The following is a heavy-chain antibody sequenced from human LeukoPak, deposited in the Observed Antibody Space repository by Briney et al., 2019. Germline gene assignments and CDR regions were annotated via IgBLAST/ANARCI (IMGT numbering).Heavy chain of an antibody. CDR2: ISWNSGSI. J-gene: IGHJ4*02. CDR3: AKDVSLGYCSGGSCSAHFDY. D-gene: IGHD2-15*01. Sequence: GRSLRLSCAASGFIFDDYAMHWVRQAPGKGLEWVSGISWNSGSIAYADSVKGRFTISRDNAKNSLYLQMNSLRAEDMALYYCAKDVSLGYCSGGSCSAHFDYWGQGTLVTASS. V-gene: IGHV3-9*03. CDR1: GFIFDDYA.